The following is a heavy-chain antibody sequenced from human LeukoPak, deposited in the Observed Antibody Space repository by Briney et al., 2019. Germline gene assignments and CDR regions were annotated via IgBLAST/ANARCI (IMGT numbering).Heavy chain of an antibody. Sequence: SQTLSLTCTVPGGSISSGSYYWSWIRQPAGKGLEWIGRIYTSGSTNYNPSLKSRVTISVDTSKNQFSLKLSSVTAADTAVYYCAREVGYCSGGSCYPANYFDYWGQGTLVTVSS. D-gene: IGHD2-15*01. J-gene: IGHJ4*02. CDR3: AREVGYCSGGSCYPANYFDY. CDR2: IYTSGST. V-gene: IGHV4-61*02. CDR1: GGSISSGSYY.